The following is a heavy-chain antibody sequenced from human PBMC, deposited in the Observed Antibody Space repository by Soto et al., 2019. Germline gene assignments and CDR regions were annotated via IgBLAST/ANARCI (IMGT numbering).Heavy chain of an antibody. J-gene: IGHJ5*02. CDR2: IFYTGRT. CDR3: AGMPFRIAAASHGSRNWFGP. D-gene: IGHD2-21*01. Sequence: PSETRSLTCTVSGGSISNPSYYWGWVRQPPGKGLEWIGDIFYTGRTYYSPSLKSRVTISVDTSKEQLSLNLKSVTAAETAMYFCAGMPFRIAAASHGSRNWFGPWAARTLVTVSS. V-gene: IGHV4-39*01. CDR1: GGSISNPSYY.